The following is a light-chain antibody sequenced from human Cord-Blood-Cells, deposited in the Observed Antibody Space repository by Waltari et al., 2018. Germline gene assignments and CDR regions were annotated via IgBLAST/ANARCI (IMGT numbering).Light chain of an antibody. CDR2: ENN. CDR3: GTWDSSLSAVV. Sequence: QSVLTQPPSVSAATGQKVTISCSGSSSNIGNNYVSWYQQLPGTAPKLLIYENNKRPSGIPDRFSDSKSGTSATLGITGLQTGDEADYYCGTWDSSLSAVVFGGGTKLTVL. V-gene: IGLV1-51*02. CDR1: SSNIGNNY. J-gene: IGLJ2*01.